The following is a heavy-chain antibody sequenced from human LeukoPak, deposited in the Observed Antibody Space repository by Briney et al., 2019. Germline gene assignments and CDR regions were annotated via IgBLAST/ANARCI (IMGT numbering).Heavy chain of an antibody. D-gene: IGHD1-14*01. CDR2: IYYSGGT. J-gene: IGHJ3*02. CDR1: GASINSYY. CDR3: ARHWAETTGPYAFDI. Sequence: PSETLSLTCVVSGASINSYYGSWIRQPPGKGLEWIGYIYYSGGTNYNPSLKSRVTMSVDTSKNQFSLKLTSLTAADTAVYFCARHWAETTGPYAFDIWGQGTMVTVSS. V-gene: IGHV4-59*01.